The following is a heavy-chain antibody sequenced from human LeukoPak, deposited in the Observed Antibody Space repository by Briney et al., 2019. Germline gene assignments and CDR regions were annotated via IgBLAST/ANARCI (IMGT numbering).Heavy chain of an antibody. V-gene: IGHV3-30*03. CDR3: ARGRAYESSGYYYHLKAFDI. D-gene: IGHD3-22*01. CDR2: ISYDGTNK. CDR1: GFTFSSYG. J-gene: IGHJ3*02. Sequence: QPGGSLRLSCAASGFTFSSYGMHWVSQAPGKGLEWVAVISYDGTNKYYADSVKGRFTISRDNSKNTLYLQMNSLRAEDTAVYYSARGRAYESSGYYYHLKAFDIWGQGTMVTVSS.